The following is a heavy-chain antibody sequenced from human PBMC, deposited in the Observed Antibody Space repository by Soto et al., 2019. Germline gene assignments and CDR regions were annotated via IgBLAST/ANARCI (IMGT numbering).Heavy chain of an antibody. Sequence: PSETLSLTCAVSGDSISSYYCMWIRQPPGKGLESIGYLYYGRSANYNPSLKSRVTLSVDTSTNQCSLTLSSVTAADTAVYYCASSLIAAPRYYYGMDVWGQGTTVTVSS. CDR3: ASSLIAAPRYYYGMDV. CDR2: LYYGRSA. J-gene: IGHJ6*02. D-gene: IGHD6-25*01. V-gene: IGHV4-59*01. CDR1: GDSISSYY.